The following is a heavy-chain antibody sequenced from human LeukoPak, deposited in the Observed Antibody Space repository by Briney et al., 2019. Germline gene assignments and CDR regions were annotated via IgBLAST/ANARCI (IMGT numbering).Heavy chain of an antibody. V-gene: IGHV3-7*01. CDR3: ARWTGADDY. CDR1: GGSFSGYY. J-gene: IGHJ4*02. CDR2: IKQDGSEK. Sequence: ETLSLTCAVYGGSFSGYYWSWIRQPPGKGLEWVANIKQDGSEKYYVDSVKGRFTISRDNAKNSLYLQMNSLRAEDTAVYYCARWTGADDYWGQGTLVTVSS. D-gene: IGHD3/OR15-3a*01.